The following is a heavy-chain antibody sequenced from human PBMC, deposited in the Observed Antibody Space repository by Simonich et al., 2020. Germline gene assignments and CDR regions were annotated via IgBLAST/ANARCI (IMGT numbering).Heavy chain of an antibody. CDR3: ARGGLYFDY. CDR1: GGSISSYY. D-gene: IGHD2-15*01. V-gene: IGHV4-59*01. Sequence: QVQLQESGPGLVKPSEPLSLTCTVSGGSISSYYWSWIRQPPWKVLEWIWYIDYSGSTNYNPSLKSRFTRSVDTSKNQFSLKLSSVTAADTAVYYCARGGLYFDYWGQGTLVTVSS. J-gene: IGHJ4*02. CDR2: IDYSGST.